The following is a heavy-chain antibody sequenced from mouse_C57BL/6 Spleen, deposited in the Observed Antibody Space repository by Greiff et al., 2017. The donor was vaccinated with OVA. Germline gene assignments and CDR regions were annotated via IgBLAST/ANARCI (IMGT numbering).Heavy chain of an antibody. CDR3: ARDYGNSYAMDY. Sequence: QVQLQQSGPGLVQPSQSLSITCTVSGFSLTGYGVNWVRQYPGKGLEWLGVIWSGGSTDYNAAFISRLSISKDNSKSQVFFKLNSLQADDTAIYYCARDYGNSYAMDYWGQGTSVTVSS. CDR2: IWSGGST. J-gene: IGHJ4*01. D-gene: IGHD2-1*01. V-gene: IGHV2-2*01. CDR1: GFSLTGYG.